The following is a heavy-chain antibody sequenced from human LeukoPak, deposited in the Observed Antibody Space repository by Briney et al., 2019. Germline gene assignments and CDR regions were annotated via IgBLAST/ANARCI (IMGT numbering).Heavy chain of an antibody. CDR3: ARGPGGSWYYYYYGMDV. V-gene: IGHV4-31*03. CDR1: GGSISSGGYY. J-gene: IGHJ6*02. CDR2: IYYSGST. Sequence: SETLSLTCTVSGGSISSGGYYWSWIRQHPGKGLEWIGYIYYSGSTYYNPSLKSRVTKSVDTSKNQFSLKLSSVTAADTAVYYCARGPGGSWYYYYYGMDVWGQGTTVTVSS. D-gene: IGHD2-15*01.